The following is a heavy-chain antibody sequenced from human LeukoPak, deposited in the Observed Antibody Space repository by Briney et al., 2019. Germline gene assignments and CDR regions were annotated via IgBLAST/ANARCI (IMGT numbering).Heavy chain of an antibody. J-gene: IGHJ4*02. V-gene: IGHV3-11*04. D-gene: IGHD4-17*01. CDR3: ARNRHYYGDHYDY. Sequence: NPGGSLRLSCAASGFTFSDYYMSWIRQAPGKGLEWVSYISSSGSTIYYADSVKGRFTISRDNAKNSLYLQMNSLRAEDTAVYYCARNRHYYGDHYDYWGQGTLVTVSS. CDR2: ISSSGSTI. CDR1: GFTFSDYY.